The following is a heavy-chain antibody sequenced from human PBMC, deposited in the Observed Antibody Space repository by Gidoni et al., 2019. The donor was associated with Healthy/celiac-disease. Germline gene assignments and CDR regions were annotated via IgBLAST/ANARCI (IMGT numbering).Heavy chain of an antibody. CDR3: ARAPGDYVGGFDP. CDR1: GFPFSSYW. Sequence: EVQLVASGGGLVQPGRSLRLACAASGFPFSSYWMHGVRQAPGKGLVWVSRINSDGSSTSYADSVKGRFTISRDNAKNTLYLQMNSLRAEDTAVYYCARAPGDYVGGFDPWGQGTLVTVSS. D-gene: IGHD4-17*01. J-gene: IGHJ5*02. V-gene: IGHV3-74*01. CDR2: INSDGSST.